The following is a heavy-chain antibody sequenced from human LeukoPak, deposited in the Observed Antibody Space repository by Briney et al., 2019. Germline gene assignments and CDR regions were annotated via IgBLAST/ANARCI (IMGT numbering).Heavy chain of an antibody. CDR1: GYTFTGYY. J-gene: IGHJ5*02. CDR2: INPNSGGT. Sequence: GASVKVSCKASGYTFTGYYMHWVRQAPGQGLEWMGWINPNSGGTNYAQKFQGRVTMTRDTSISTAYMELSRLRSDDTAVYYCARGNIAAAGTKAQPFDPWGQGTLVTVSS. D-gene: IGHD6-13*01. CDR3: ARGNIAAAGTKAQPFDP. V-gene: IGHV1-2*02.